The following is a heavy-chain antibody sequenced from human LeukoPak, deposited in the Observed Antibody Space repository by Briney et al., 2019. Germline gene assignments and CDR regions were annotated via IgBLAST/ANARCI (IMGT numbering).Heavy chain of an antibody. V-gene: IGHV3-66*04. J-gene: IGHJ3*02. Sequence: GGSLRLSCAASGFTVSSNYMSWVRQAPGKGLEWVSVVHNDGSAYYADSVKGRFTISRDNSKNALYLQMNSLRAEDTAVYYCARQGYDILTAPITDAFDIWGQGTMVTVSS. D-gene: IGHD3-9*01. CDR2: VHNDGSA. CDR1: GFTVSSNY. CDR3: ARQGYDILTAPITDAFDI.